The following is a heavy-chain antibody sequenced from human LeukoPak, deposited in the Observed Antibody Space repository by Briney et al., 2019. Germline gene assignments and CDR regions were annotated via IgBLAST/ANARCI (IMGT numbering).Heavy chain of an antibody. CDR2: ISYDGSNK. CDR1: GFTFSSYA. Sequence: GGSLRLSCAASGFTFSSYAMSWVRQAPGKGLEWVAVISYDGSNKYYADSVKGRFTISRDNSKNTLYLQMNSLRAEDTAVYYCARSGSSWGQGTLVTVSS. D-gene: IGHD1-26*01. J-gene: IGHJ5*02. CDR3: ARSGSS. V-gene: IGHV3-30-3*01.